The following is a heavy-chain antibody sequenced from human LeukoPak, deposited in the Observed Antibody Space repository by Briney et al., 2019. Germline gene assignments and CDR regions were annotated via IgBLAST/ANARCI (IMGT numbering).Heavy chain of an antibody. D-gene: IGHD5-12*01. Sequence: SETLSLTCAVYGGSFSGYYWSWIRQPPGKGLEWIGEINHSGSTNYNPSLKSRVTISVDTSKNQFSLKLSSVTAADTAVYYCARPGRSYSGYDYYDWFDPWGQGTLVTVSS. CDR2: INHSGST. CDR3: ARPGRSYSGYDYYDWFDP. V-gene: IGHV4-34*01. CDR1: GGSFSGYY. J-gene: IGHJ5*02.